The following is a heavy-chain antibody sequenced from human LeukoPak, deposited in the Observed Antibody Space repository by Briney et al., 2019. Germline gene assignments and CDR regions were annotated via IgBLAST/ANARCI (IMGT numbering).Heavy chain of an antibody. D-gene: IGHD2-21*02. Sequence: PSETLSLTCSISGGSISSYYWGWIRQPPGKGLEWIGSIYYSGSTYYNPSLKSRVTISVDTSKNQFSLKLSSVTAADTAVYYCARVVTAPADAFDIWGQGTMVTVSS. V-gene: IGHV4-39*07. CDR3: ARVVTAPADAFDI. J-gene: IGHJ3*02. CDR2: IYYSGST. CDR1: GGSISSYY.